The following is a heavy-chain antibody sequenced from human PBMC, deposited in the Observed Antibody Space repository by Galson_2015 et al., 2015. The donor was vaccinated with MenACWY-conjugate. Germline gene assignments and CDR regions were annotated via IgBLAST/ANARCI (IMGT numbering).Heavy chain of an antibody. CDR2: IIPVFGTT. CDR1: GCTFSSYA. J-gene: IGHJ4*02. CDR3: ASGREPLANFDY. D-gene: IGHD1-26*01. Sequence: SVKVSCKASGCTFSSYAMNWVRQAPGQGLEWMGWIIPVFGTTNYAQKFQGRVTITTDESTSTAYMELSSLRSEDTAVYYCASGREPLANFDYWGQGTLVTVSS. V-gene: IGHV1-69*05.